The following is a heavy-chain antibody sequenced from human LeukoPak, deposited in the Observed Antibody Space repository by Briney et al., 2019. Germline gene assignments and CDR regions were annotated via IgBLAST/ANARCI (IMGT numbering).Heavy chain of an antibody. J-gene: IGHJ3*02. V-gene: IGHV1-18*01. CDR2: ISAQHGQT. CDR1: GCSENFYG. D-gene: IGHD2-15*01. Sequence: ASVKVSCKTSGCSENFYGITWVRQVAGQGLEWMGWISAQHGQTEYAPNSQDRVTMTTDTYTNTAYMELRSLRSDDTAVYYCARGSQDCSGGGCYQFAFDIWGQGTMVTVSS. CDR3: ARGSQDCSGGGCYQFAFDI.